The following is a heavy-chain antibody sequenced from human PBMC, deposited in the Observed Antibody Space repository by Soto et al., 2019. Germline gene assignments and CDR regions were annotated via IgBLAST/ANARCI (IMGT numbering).Heavy chain of an antibody. CDR2: IGSAGDT. J-gene: IGHJ4*02. CDR1: GFTFSSHD. V-gene: IGHV3-13*04. D-gene: IGHD1-7*01. CDR3: AREIASPGTWYFDY. Sequence: GGSLRLSCAASGFTFSSHDMHWVRQVTGKGLEWVSGIGSAGDTYYPGSVKGRFTVSRENAKNSLYLQMDSLRAEDTAVYYCAREIASPGTWYFDYWGQGTLVTVSS.